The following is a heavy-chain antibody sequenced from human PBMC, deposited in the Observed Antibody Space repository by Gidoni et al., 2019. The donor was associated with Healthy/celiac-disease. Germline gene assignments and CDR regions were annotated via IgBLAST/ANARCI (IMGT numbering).Heavy chain of an antibody. J-gene: IGHJ6*02. D-gene: IGHD3-22*01. CDR1: GGTFSSYT. CDR3: ARSYYYDSSGYYSYYYYGMDV. Sequence: QVQLVQSGAEVKKPGSSVKVSCKASGGTFSSYTISWVRQAPGQGLEWMGRIIPILGIANYAQKFQGRVTITADKSTSTAYMELSSLRSEDTAVYNCARSYYYDSSGYYSYYYYGMDVWGQGTTVTVSS. CDR2: IIPILGIA. V-gene: IGHV1-69*02.